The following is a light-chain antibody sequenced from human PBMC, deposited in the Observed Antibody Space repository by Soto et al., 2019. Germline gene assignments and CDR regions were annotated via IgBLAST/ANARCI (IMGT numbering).Light chain of an antibody. Sequence: EIVLTQSPGTLSLSPGERATLSCRASQSLSSNDLVWYQKTPGQAPRLLIYGASNRATGIPDRFSGSGSGTYFTLTISRLEPEDFAVYFWHHSSNSVKTFGQGTEVEV. V-gene: IGKV3-20*01. CDR3: HHSSNSVKT. CDR2: GAS. J-gene: IGKJ1*01. CDR1: QSLSSND.